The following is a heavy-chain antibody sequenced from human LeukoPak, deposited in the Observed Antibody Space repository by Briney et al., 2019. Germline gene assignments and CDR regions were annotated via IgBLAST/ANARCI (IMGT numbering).Heavy chain of an antibody. CDR1: GFTFSSYG. CDR3: AKAHIVATIAGYFDY. V-gene: IGHV3-30*02. Sequence: GGSLRLSCAASGFTFSSYGMHWVRQAPGKGLEWVAFIRYDGSNKYYADSVKGRFTISRNNSKNTLYLQMNSPRAGDTAVYYCAKAHIVATIAGYFDYWGQGTLVTVSS. D-gene: IGHD5-12*01. J-gene: IGHJ4*02. CDR2: IRYDGSNK.